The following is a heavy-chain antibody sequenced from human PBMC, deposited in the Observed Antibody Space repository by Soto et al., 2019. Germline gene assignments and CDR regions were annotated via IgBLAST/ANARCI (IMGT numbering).Heavy chain of an antibody. CDR3: ARMVLKYSSSPFDY. CDR2: IWYDGSNK. J-gene: IGHJ4*02. D-gene: IGHD6-6*01. Sequence: GGSLRLSCAASGFTFSSYGMHWVRQAPGKGLEWVAVIWYDGSNKYYADSVKGRFTISRDNSKNTLYLQMNSLRAEDTAVYYCARMVLKYSSSPFDYWGQGTLVTVSS. CDR1: GFTFSSYG. V-gene: IGHV3-33*01.